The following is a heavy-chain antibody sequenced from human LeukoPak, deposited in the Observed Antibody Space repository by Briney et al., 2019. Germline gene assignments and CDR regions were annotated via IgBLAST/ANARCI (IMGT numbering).Heavy chain of an antibody. J-gene: IGHJ5*02. V-gene: IGHV3-21*01. CDR3: ARDSPVAAAGTWFDP. Sequence: PGGSLRLSCAASGFTFSSYSMNWVRQAPGKGLEWVSSISSSSSYIYYADSVNGRFTISRDNAKNSLYLQMNSLRAEDTAVYYCARDSPVAAAGTWFDPWGQGTLVTVSS. CDR1: GFTFSSYS. CDR2: ISSSSSYI. D-gene: IGHD6-13*01.